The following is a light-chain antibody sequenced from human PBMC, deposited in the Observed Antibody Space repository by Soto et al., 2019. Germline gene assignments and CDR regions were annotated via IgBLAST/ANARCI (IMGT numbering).Light chain of an antibody. V-gene: IGLV2-14*01. CDR3: TSYTSASTPYV. CDR2: DVY. CDR1: SSDVGRYTY. J-gene: IGLJ1*01. Sequence: SALTQPASVSGSPGQSITISCVGTSSDVGRYTYVSWYQQYPGKAPKLIIYDVYNRPSGVSNRFSGSKSGNTASLTISGLQAEDEADYYCTSYTSASTPYVFXSGTKVTVL.